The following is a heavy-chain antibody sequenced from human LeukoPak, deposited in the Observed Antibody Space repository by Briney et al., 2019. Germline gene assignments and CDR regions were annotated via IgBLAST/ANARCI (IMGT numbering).Heavy chain of an antibody. CDR2: ISYDGSNK. J-gene: IGHJ4*02. D-gene: IGHD4-23*01. V-gene: IGHV3-30-3*01. CDR3: ARDPFDYGGNSPYYFDY. CDR1: GFTFSNYW. Sequence: GGSLRLSCAASGFTFSNYWMHWVRQAPGKGLEWVAVISYDGSNKYYADSVKGRFTISRDNSKNTLYLQMNSLRAEDTAVYYCARDPFDYGGNSPYYFDYWGQGTLVTVSS.